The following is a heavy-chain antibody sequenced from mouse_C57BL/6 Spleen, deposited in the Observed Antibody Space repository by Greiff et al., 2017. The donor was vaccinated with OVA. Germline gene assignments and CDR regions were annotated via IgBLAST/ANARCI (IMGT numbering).Heavy chain of an antibody. V-gene: IGHV1-80*01. CDR2: INPGDGDT. CDR3: AREGYPYAMDY. CDR1: GYAFSSYW. Sequence: VQLQQSGAELVKPGASVKISCKASGYAFSSYWMNWVKQRPGKGLEWIGQINPGDGDTNYNGKFKGKATLTADKSSSTAYLQLSRLTSEDSAVYCCAREGYPYAMDYWGQGTSFTVSS. D-gene: IGHD3-1*01. J-gene: IGHJ4*01.